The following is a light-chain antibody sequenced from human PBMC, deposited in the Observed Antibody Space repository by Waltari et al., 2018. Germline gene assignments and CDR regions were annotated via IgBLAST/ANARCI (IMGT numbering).Light chain of an antibody. V-gene: IGKV3-20*01. CDR1: QSVSSNY. J-gene: IGKJ2*01. Sequence: EIVLTQSLGTLFVSTGESATLSCSASQSVSSNYLGWYQQKPGQAPRLLIYGASNRATGVPDRFSGSGSGTAFTLTISRLEPEDFAVYYCQQYGSSPPKYTFGQGTKLEI. CDR3: QQYGSSPPKYT. CDR2: GAS.